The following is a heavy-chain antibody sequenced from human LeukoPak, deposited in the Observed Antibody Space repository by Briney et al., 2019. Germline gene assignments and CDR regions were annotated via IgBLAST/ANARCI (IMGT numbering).Heavy chain of an antibody. CDR2: MNPNSGNT. V-gene: IGHV1-8*03. CDR3: ARGLHDPTNFDY. CDR1: GGTFSSYA. D-gene: IGHD3-3*01. Sequence: ASVKVSCKASGGTFSSYAISWVRQAPGQGLEWMGWMNPNSGNTGYAQKFQGRVTITRNTSISTAYMELSSLRSEDTAVYYCARGLHDPTNFDYWGQGTPVTVSS. J-gene: IGHJ4*02.